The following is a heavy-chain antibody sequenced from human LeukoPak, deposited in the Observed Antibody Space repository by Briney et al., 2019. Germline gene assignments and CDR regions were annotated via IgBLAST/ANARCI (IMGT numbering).Heavy chain of an antibody. V-gene: IGHV4-4*02. J-gene: IGHJ6*02. D-gene: IGHD6-13*01. CDR2: IYHSGST. Sequence: SGTLSLTCAVSGDSISSSNWWSWVRQPPGKGLEWIGEIYHSGSTNYNPSLKSRVTISVDKSKNQVSLKLSSVTAADTAVYYCARDLLALYSSSPYYYGMDVWGQGTTVTVSS. CDR1: GDSISSSNW. CDR3: ARDLLALYSSSPYYYGMDV.